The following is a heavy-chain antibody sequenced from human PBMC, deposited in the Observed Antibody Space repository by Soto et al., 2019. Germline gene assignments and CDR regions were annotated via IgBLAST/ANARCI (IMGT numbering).Heavy chain of an antibody. J-gene: IGHJ4*02. V-gene: IGHV3-30*03. D-gene: IGHD6-19*01. CDR2: ISYDGSNK. Sequence: QVQLVESGGGVVQPGRSLRLSCAASGFTFSSYGMHWVRQAPGKGLEWVAVISYDGSNKYYADSVKGRFTISRDNSKNTLYLQMNSLRAEDTAVYYCARYSSGWPEGFDYWGQGTLVTVSS. CDR1: GFTFSSYG. CDR3: ARYSSGWPEGFDY.